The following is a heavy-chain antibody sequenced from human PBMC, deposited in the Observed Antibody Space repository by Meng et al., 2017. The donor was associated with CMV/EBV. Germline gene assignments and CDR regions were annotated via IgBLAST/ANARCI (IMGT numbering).Heavy chain of an antibody. CDR3: ARGVGGWFDP. CDR1: GGSFSGYY. CDR2: INHSGST. D-gene: IGHD1-26*01. Sequence: QVQLQQWGAGLLKPSETLSLTCAVYGGSFSGYYWSWIRQPPGKGLEWIGEINHSGSTNYNPSLKSRVTISVDTSKNQFSLKLSSVTAADTAVYYCARGVGGWFDPWGQGTLVTVPQ. V-gene: IGHV4-34*01. J-gene: IGHJ5*02.